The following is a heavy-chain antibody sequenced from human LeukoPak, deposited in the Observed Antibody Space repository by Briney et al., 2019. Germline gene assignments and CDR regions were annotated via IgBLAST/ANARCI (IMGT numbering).Heavy chain of an antibody. CDR3: ARDKVGHDFWSGYSDF. J-gene: IGHJ4*02. V-gene: IGHV3-21*06. Sequence: PGGSLRLSCVASGFTFGSHAMNWVRQAPGKGLEWVSSISRNSLYIYYADSLKGRFTISRDNAKNSLYLQMDSLRAEDTAVYYCARDKVGHDFWSGYSDFWGQGTLVTVSS. D-gene: IGHD3-3*01. CDR1: GFTFGSHA. CDR2: ISRNSLYI.